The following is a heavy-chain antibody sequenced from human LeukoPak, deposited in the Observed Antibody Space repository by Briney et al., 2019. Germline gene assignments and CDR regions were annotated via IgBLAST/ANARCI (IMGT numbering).Heavy chain of an antibody. D-gene: IGHD3-22*01. CDR1: GFTFSSYE. CDR2: ISSSGSTI. J-gene: IGHJ4*02. CDR3: ARDLYRIVVVPHYFDY. V-gene: IGHV3-48*03. Sequence: GGSLRLSCAASGFTFSSYEMNWVRQAPGKRLEWVSYISSSGSTIYYADSVKGRFTISRDNAKNSLYLQMNSLRAEDTAVYYCARDLYRIVVVPHYFDYWGQGTLVTVSS.